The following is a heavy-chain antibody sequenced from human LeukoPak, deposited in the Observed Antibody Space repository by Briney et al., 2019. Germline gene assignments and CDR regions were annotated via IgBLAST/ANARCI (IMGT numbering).Heavy chain of an antibody. D-gene: IGHD1-1*01. J-gene: IGHJ4*02. CDR1: GFTFRDYY. Sequence: GGSLRLPCAASGFTFRDYYMTWVCQAPGKGLEWVANIKEDGSENSYVESVKGRFTISRDNAKNSLYLQLNSLRAEDTAVYFCARQRYSDYWGQGTLVTVSS. CDR3: ARQRYSDY. CDR2: IKEDGSEN. V-gene: IGHV3-7*01.